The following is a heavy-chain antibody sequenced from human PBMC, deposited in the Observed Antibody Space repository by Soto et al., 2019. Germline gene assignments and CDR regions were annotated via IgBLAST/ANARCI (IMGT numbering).Heavy chain of an antibody. CDR1: GGTFSSDA. Sequence: SVKVSGKASGGTFSSDAISWVRQAPGQGLEWMGGIIPIFGTANYAQKFQGRVTITADKSTSTAYMELSSLRSEETAVYYCWGAYYYYGMDVWGQGTTVTLSS. V-gene: IGHV1-69*06. CDR2: IIPIFGTA. CDR3: WGAYYYYGMDV. J-gene: IGHJ6*02.